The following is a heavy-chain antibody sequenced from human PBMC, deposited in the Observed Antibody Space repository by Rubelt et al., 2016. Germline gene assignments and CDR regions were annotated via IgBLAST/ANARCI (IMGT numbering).Heavy chain of an antibody. CDR1: GYTITELS. D-gene: IGHD2-15*01. J-gene: IGHJ4*02. CDR3: ATVSCSGGSCYSLSLGY. CDR2: FDTEDGET. V-gene: IGHV1-24*01. Sequence: QVQLVQSGAEVKKPGASVKVSCKVSGYTITELSMHWVRQAPGKGLEWMGGFDTEDGETNYAQKFQCSVIMCEDTSTDTAYWERSSLRSEDTAVYYCATVSCSGGSCYSLSLGYWGQGTLVTVSS.